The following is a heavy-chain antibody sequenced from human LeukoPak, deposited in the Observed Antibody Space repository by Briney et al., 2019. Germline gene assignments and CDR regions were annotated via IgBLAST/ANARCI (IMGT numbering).Heavy chain of an antibody. CDR1: GFTFGTYS. J-gene: IGHJ4*02. Sequence: GGSLRLSCAASGFTFGTYSMNWVRQAPGKGLEWVSSISSSSTYIYYADSVKGRFTISRDNAKNSLYLQMNSLRAEDTAVYYCAKGRYYDSSGPFDYWGQGTLVTVSS. V-gene: IGHV3-21*04. D-gene: IGHD3-22*01. CDR2: ISSSSTYI. CDR3: AKGRYYDSSGPFDY.